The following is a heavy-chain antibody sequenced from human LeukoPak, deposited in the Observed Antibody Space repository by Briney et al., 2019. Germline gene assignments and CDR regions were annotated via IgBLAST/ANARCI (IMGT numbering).Heavy chain of an antibody. CDR3: ARDGRYSTSSGYVDY. CDR1: GYTFTDYY. D-gene: IGHD6-6*01. J-gene: IGHJ4*02. CDR2: INPNSGGT. V-gene: IGHV1-2*02. Sequence: ASVKVSCKASGYTFTDYYMQWVRQAPGQGLEWMGWINPNSGGTNYVQKLQGRVTMTRDTSITTAYMELSRLTSDDTAVYYCARDGRYSTSSGYVDYWGQGTLVTVSS.